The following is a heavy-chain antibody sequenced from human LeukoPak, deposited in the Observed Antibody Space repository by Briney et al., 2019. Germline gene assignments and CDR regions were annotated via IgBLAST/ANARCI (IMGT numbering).Heavy chain of an antibody. CDR3: AKGSSEQWLVPFDY. J-gene: IGHJ4*02. Sequence: GRSLRLSCAASGFTFDDYAMHWVRQAPGKGLEWVSGISWNSGSIGYADSVKGRFTISRDNAKNSLYQQMNSLRAEDTALYYCAKGSSEQWLVPFDYWGQGTLVTVSS. CDR2: ISWNSGSI. D-gene: IGHD6-19*01. V-gene: IGHV3-9*01. CDR1: GFTFDDYA.